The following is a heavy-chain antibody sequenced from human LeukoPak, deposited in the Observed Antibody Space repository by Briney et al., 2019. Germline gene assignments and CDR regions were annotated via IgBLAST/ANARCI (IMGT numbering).Heavy chain of an antibody. J-gene: IGHJ4*02. Sequence: GGSLRLSCAASGFTFSSYGMHWVRQAPGKGLEWVAVISYDGSTQYYADSVKGRFTISRDNSNNTLSLQMNSLKAEDTAVYYCAKGRMMATIMISFDYWGRGTLVAVSS. CDR1: GFTFSSYG. CDR3: AKGRMMATIMISFDY. D-gene: IGHD5-24*01. V-gene: IGHV3-30*18. CDR2: ISYDGSTQ.